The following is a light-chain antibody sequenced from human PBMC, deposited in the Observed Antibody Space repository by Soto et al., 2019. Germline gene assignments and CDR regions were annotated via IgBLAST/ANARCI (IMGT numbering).Light chain of an antibody. V-gene: IGLV4-60*03. Sequence: QLVLTQSSSASASLGSSVKLTCTLSSGHSSHIIAWHQQQPGKAPRYLMKLEGSGSYNRGSGVPDRFSGSSSGADRYLTISNLQSEDEADYYCETWDSNTRVFGTGTKVTVL. CDR2: LEGSGSY. CDR1: SGHSSHI. CDR3: ETWDSNTRV. J-gene: IGLJ1*01.